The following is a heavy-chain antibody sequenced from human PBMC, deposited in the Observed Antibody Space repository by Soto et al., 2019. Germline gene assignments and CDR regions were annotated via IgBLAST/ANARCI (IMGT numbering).Heavy chain of an antibody. CDR2: ISGSSSDI. CDR3: ARERGQQLVGYYYYYGLDV. CDR1: GFTFSSYS. J-gene: IGHJ6*02. D-gene: IGHD6-13*01. V-gene: IGHV3-21*04. Sequence: EGSLRLSCAASGFTFSSYSMSCVHQAPGKGLDWVSTISGSSSDIYYADSVKGRFTISIDNAKNTLYLQMNSLRGNDTAVYYYARERGQQLVGYYYYYGLDVWGQGTTVTVSS.